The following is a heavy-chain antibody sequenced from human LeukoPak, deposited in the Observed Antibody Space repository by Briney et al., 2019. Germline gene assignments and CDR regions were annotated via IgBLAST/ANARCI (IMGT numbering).Heavy chain of an antibody. Sequence: ASVKVSCKASGYTSTSYGISWVRQAPGQGLEWMGWISAYNGNTNYAQKLQGRVTMTTDTSTSTAYMELRSLRSDDTAVYYCARDRTYYDFWSGYYWGQGTLVTVSS. CDR2: ISAYNGNT. CDR1: GYTSTSYG. V-gene: IGHV1-18*01. J-gene: IGHJ4*02. CDR3: ARDRTYYDFWSGYY. D-gene: IGHD3-3*01.